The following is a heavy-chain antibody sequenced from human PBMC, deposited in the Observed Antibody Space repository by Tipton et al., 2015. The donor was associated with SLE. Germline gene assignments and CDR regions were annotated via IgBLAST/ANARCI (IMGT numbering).Heavy chain of an antibody. CDR2: INHSGST. D-gene: IGHD5-18*01. Sequence: TLSLTCAVYGGSFSDYYWSWIRQPPGKGLEWIGEINHSGSTNYNPSLESRVTVSVDTSKNQLSLKLTSMTAADTALYFCARSYSYGVFDSWGRGTLVTVSS. V-gene: IGHV4-34*01. J-gene: IGHJ4*02. CDR3: ARSYSYGVFDS. CDR1: GGSFSDYY.